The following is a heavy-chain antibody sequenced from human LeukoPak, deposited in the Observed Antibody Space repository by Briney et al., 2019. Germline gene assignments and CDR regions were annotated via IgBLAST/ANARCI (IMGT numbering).Heavy chain of an antibody. J-gene: IGHJ4*02. D-gene: IGHD4-23*01. CDR3: ARDNEDGGLFDY. V-gene: IGHV1-2*02. CDR1: GYTFTGYY. Sequence: GASVKVSCKASGYTFTGYYMHWVRQAPGQGLEWMGWINPNSGGTNYAQKFQDRVTMTRDTSISTAYMELSRLRSDDTAVYYCARDNEDGGLFDYWGQGTLVTVSS. CDR2: INPNSGGT.